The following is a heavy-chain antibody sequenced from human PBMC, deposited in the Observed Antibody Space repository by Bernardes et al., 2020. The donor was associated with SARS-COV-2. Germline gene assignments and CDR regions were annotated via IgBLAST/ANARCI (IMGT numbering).Heavy chain of an antibody. Sequence: ASVKVSCKASGYTFIDNFLHWVRQAPGQGLEWMGWVNPDRYATEYAQKFQGRVTMTRDTSTTTAYMELSRLTSDDTAIYYCVRATAGILLDYWGQGTLVTVSS. D-gene: IGHD6-13*01. J-gene: IGHJ4*02. CDR1: GYTFIDNF. CDR3: VRATAGILLDY. CDR2: VNPDRYAT. V-gene: IGHV1-2*02.